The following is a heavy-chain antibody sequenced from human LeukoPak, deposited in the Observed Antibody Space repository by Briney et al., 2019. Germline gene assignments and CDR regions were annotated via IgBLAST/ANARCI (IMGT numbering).Heavy chain of an antibody. CDR1: GGSISSSIYS. CDR3: ARQARYYDSSGYLDY. CDR2: IYYRGST. Sequence: SETLSLPCTLSGGSISSSIYSWGSIRQPPGKGLEWIGSIYYRGSTYYNPTRKSRVTISVDTSKNQFTLKLSSVTAADTAVYYCARQARYYDSSGYLDYWGQGTLVTVSS. J-gene: IGHJ4*02. D-gene: IGHD3-22*01. V-gene: IGHV4-39*01.